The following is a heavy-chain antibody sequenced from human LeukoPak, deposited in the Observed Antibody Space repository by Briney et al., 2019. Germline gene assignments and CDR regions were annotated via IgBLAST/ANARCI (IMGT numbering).Heavy chain of an antibody. CDR1: GFTFSSYG. V-gene: IGHV3-7*01. J-gene: IGHJ3*02. D-gene: IGHD2-2*01. CDR3: ARSSAREYCSSSGCYLIGAFDI. CDR2: IKQDGSEK. Sequence: GGSLRLSCAASGFTFSSYGMHWVRQAPGKGLEWVANIKQDGSEKYYVDSVKGRFTIPRDNAKNSLYLQMNSLRAEDTAVYYCARSSAREYCSSSGCYLIGAFDIWGQGTMVTVSS.